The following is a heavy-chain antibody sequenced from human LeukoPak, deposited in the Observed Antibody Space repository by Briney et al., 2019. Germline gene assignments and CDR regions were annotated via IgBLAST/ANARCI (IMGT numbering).Heavy chain of an antibody. CDR2: INPNNGGT. CDR3: ARGAGPKGFDV. V-gene: IGHV1-2*02. Sequence: EASVKVSCKTSGYTFTGNHLHWVRQPPGQGVEWMGWINPNNGGTSFAQSFQGRVTVTWDTSISTAYMGLSTLRSDDTAVYYCARGAGPKGFDVWGQGTMVTVST. J-gene: IGHJ3*01. CDR1: GYTFTGNH.